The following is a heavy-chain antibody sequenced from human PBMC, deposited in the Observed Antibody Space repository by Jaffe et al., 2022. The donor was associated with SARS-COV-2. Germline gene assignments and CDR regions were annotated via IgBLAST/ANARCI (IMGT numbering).Heavy chain of an antibody. D-gene: IGHD3-3*01. J-gene: IGHJ4*02. V-gene: IGHV3-23*01. Sequence: EVQLSESGGGLVQPGGSLRLSCAASGFTFSNYPMSWVRQAPGKGLEWVSGITASGGGGGGTYYVDSVKGRFTISRDNSKNTLYLQMNSLRVEDTAVYYCAKIGVLRFFESSARGGDYWGRGTLVTVSS. CDR2: ITASGGGGGGT. CDR3: AKIGVLRFFESSARGGDY. CDR1: GFTFSNYP.